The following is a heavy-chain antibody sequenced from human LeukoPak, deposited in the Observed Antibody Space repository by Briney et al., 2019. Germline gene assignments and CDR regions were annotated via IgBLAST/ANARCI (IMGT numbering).Heavy chain of an antibody. Sequence: SETLSLTCAVYGGSFSGYYWSWIRQPPGKGLEWIGEINHSGSTNYNPSLKSRVTISVDTSKNQFSPKLSSVTAAAMAVYYCARSLPDDNTMVRGVIIAPAFDYWGQGTLVTVSS. CDR1: GGSFSGYY. CDR3: ARSLPDDNTMVRGVIIAPAFDY. J-gene: IGHJ4*02. CDR2: INHSGST. V-gene: IGHV4-34*01. D-gene: IGHD3-10*01.